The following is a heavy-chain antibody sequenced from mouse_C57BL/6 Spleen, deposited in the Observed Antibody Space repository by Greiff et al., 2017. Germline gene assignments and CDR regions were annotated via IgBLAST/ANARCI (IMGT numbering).Heavy chain of an antibody. CDR2: IYPGDGDT. J-gene: IGHJ4*01. V-gene: IGHV1-82*01. CDR3: ARRGNDYGSSYYYAMDY. CDR1: GYAFSSSW. Sequence: QVQLQQSGPELVKPGASVKISCKASGYAFSSSWMNWVKQRPGKGLEWIGRIYPGDGDTNYNGKFKGKATLTADKSSSTAYMQLSSLTSEDSAVYFCARRGNDYGSSYYYAMDYWGQGTSVTVSS. D-gene: IGHD1-1*01.